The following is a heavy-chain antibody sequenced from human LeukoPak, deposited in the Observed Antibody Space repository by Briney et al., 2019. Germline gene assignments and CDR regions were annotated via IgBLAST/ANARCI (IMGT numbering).Heavy chain of an antibody. J-gene: IGHJ4*02. CDR1: GYTFTGYF. CDR2: INPNSGGT. D-gene: IGHD3-10*01. CDR3: ARGGGGVQDY. V-gene: IGHV1-2*02. Sequence: ASVKVPCKASGYTFTGYFIHWVRQAPGQGLEWMGWINPNSGGTNYAQKFQGRVTMTRNTSISTAYMELSSLRSEDTAVYYCARGGGGVQDYWGQGTLVTVSS.